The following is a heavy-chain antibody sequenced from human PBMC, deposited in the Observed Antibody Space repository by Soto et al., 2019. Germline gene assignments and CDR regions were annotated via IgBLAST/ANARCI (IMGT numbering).Heavy chain of an antibody. V-gene: IGHV4-30-2*01. CDR3: ARVPDR. CDR2: IYHSGST. CDR1: GGSISSGGYS. J-gene: IGHJ5*02. D-gene: IGHD2-2*01. Sequence: QLQLQESGPGLVKPSQTLSLTCAVSGGSISSGGYSWSWIRRPPGKGLEWIGYIYHSGSTYYNPSLMSRVTISVDRSKNQFSLKLSSVTAADTAVYYCARVPDRWGQGTLVTVSS.